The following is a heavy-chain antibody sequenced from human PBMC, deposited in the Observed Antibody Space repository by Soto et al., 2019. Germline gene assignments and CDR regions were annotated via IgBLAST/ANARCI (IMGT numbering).Heavy chain of an antibody. CDR3: ARGEAIGDDP. J-gene: IGHJ5*02. Sequence: EVQLVESGGGLAQPGGSLRLSCAAAGLTFSSYWMTWVRQAPGKGLEWVANIKQDGSEKYYVEYVKGRFTISRDNAKNSLYLQMNNLRVEDTAVYYCARGEAIGDDPWGHGTLVTVSS. CDR1: GLTFSSYW. D-gene: IGHD3-10*01. V-gene: IGHV3-7*01. CDR2: IKQDGSEK.